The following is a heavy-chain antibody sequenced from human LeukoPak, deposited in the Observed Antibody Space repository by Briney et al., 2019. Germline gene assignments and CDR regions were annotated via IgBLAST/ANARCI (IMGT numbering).Heavy chain of an antibody. CDR3: ARRPSGGYYYDSSGSYYFDY. V-gene: IGHV4-34*01. D-gene: IGHD3-22*01. CDR1: GGSFSGYY. Sequence: PSETLSLTCAVYGGSFSGYYWSWIRQPPGKGLEWIGEINHSGSTNYNPSLKSRVTISVDTSKNQFSLKLSFVTAADTAVYYCARRPSGGYYYDSSGSYYFDYWGQGTLVTVSS. J-gene: IGHJ4*02. CDR2: INHSGST.